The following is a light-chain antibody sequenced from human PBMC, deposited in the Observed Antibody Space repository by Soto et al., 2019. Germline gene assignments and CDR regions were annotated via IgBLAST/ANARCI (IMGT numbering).Light chain of an antibody. CDR3: TSYAGGNNV. J-gene: IGLJ1*01. CDR1: SSDVGGYNY. CDR2: EVN. Sequence: QSVLTQPPSASGSPGQSVTMSCTGTSSDVGGYNYVSWYQQHPGKVPKLMVYEVNKRPSGVPDRFSGSKSGNTASLTVSGLQAEDEADYYCTSYAGGNNVFGTGTKLTVL. V-gene: IGLV2-8*01.